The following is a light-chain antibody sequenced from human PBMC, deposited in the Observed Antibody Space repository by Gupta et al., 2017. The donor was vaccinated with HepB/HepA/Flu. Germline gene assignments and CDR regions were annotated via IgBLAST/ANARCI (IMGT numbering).Light chain of an antibody. CDR2: DVN. Sequence: QSALPQPRSVSGSPGQSATIPCTGTSSDIGGYNDVSWYQQYSGKAPKLLIYDVNKRPSGVPDRFSGSKSGNTASLTISGLQAEDEADYYCCSNAGSYTFDVMFGGGTKLTVL. J-gene: IGLJ3*02. CDR1: SSDIGGYND. V-gene: IGLV2-11*01. CDR3: CSNAGSYTFDVM.